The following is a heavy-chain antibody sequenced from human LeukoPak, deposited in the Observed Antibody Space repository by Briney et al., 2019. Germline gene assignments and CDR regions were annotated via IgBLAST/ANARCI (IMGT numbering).Heavy chain of an antibody. Sequence: SETLSLTCTVSGGSISSYYWYWIRQPAGKGLEWLGLIYTSGSTNYNPSLKSRVTMSVDTSKNQFSLKLSSVTAADTAVYYCARGGIGNAFDIWGQGTMVTVSP. CDR2: IYTSGST. V-gene: IGHV4-4*07. D-gene: IGHD3-16*01. J-gene: IGHJ3*02. CDR1: GGSISSYY. CDR3: ARGGIGNAFDI.